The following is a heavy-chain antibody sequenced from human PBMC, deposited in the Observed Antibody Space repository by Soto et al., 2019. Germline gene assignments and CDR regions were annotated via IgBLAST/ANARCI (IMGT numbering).Heavy chain of an antibody. CDR1: GFTFSNAW. Sequence: LRLSCAASGFTFSNAWMSWVRQAPGEGLEWVGRIKSKTDGGTTDYAAPVKGRFTISRDDSKNTLYLQMNSLKTEDTAVYYCTTDSAARPVYYYGMDVWGQGTTVTVSS. CDR3: TTDSAARPVYYYGMDV. J-gene: IGHJ6*02. CDR2: IKSKTDGGTT. D-gene: IGHD6-6*01. V-gene: IGHV3-15*01.